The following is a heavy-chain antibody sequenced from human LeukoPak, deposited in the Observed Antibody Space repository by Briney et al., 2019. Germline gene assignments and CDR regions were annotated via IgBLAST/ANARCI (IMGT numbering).Heavy chain of an antibody. CDR1: GFTFSSYG. CDR3: AKDLLGYCSGGSCYSGVGYFDY. CDR2: ISGSGGST. J-gene: IGHJ4*02. Sequence: GGSLRLSCAASGFTFSSYGMSWVRQAPGKGLWWVSAISGSGGSTYYADSVKGRFTTSRDNSKNTLYLQVNRLRAEDTAVYYCAKDLLGYCSGGSCYSGVGYFDYWGQGTLVTGAS. V-gene: IGHV3-23*01. D-gene: IGHD2-15*01.